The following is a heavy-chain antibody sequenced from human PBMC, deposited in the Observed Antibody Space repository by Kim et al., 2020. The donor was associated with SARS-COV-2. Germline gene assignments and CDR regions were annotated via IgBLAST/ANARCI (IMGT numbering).Heavy chain of an antibody. J-gene: IGHJ6*02. CDR2: ISSSSSYI. CDR1: EFTFSSYS. Sequence: GGSLRLSCAASEFTFSSYSMNWVRQAPGKGLEWVSSISSSSSYIYYADSVKGRFTISRDNAKNSLYLQMNSLRAEDTAVYYCARESSPPSHTLRFLESSGNYGMDVWGQGTTVTVSS. V-gene: IGHV3-21*01. D-gene: IGHD3-3*01. CDR3: ARESSPPSHTLRFLESSGNYGMDV.